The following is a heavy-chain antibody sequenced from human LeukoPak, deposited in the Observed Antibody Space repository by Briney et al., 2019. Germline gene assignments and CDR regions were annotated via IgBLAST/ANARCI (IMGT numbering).Heavy chain of an antibody. J-gene: IGHJ4*02. V-gene: IGHV3-11*01. CDR3: ARTFSHWGWLGDYYFDW. CDR2: ISNSDNTI. CDR1: GFTFSNYY. Sequence: GGSLRLSCAASGFTFSNYYMSWIRQAPGKGLEWVSYISNSDNTIYYEDSVKGRFTISRDDANNLLYLQMDSLRVEDTAVYYCARTFSHWGWLGDYYFDWWGRGTLVTVSS. D-gene: IGHD5-24*01.